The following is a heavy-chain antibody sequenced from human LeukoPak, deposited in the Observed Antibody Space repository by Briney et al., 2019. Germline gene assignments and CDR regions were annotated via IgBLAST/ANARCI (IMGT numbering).Heavy chain of an antibody. J-gene: IGHJ4*02. CDR2: ISYDGSNK. D-gene: IGHD2-15*01. CDR3: ARAGVYSCSGGSCYSGDY. V-gene: IGHV3-30*04. CDR1: GFTFSSYA. Sequence: PGGSLRLSCAASGFTFSSYAMHWVRQAPGKGLEWVAVISYDGSNKYYADSVKGRFTISRDNSKNTLYLQMNSLRAEDTAVYYCARAGVYSCSGGSCYSGDYWGQGTLVTVSS.